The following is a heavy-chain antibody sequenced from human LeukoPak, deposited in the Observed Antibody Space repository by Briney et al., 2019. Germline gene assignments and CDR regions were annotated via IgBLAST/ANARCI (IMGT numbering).Heavy chain of an antibody. CDR2: ISSSSSYI. CDR1: GFTFSSYS. D-gene: IGHD3-9*01. V-gene: IGHV3-21*01. CDR3: ARIGGVYFDWLPFDY. J-gene: IGHJ4*02. Sequence: GGSLRLSCAASGFTFSSYSMNWVRQAPGKGLEWVSSISSSSSYIYYADSVKGRFTISRDNAKNSLYLQMNSLRAEDTAVYYCARIGGVYFDWLPFDYWGQGTLVTVSS.